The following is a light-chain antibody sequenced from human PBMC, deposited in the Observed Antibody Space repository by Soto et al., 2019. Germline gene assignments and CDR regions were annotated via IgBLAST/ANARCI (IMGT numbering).Light chain of an antibody. J-gene: IGKJ1*01. CDR3: QHYNSYSEA. V-gene: IGKV1-5*03. CDR2: KAS. CDR1: QGLRSY. Sequence: DIQRPQFPSSVSASVGDRVTITCLASQGLRSYLAWYQQKPGKAPKLLIYKASTLKSGVPSRFSGSGSGTEFTLTISSLQSDDFATYYCQHYNSYSEAFGQGTKVDIK.